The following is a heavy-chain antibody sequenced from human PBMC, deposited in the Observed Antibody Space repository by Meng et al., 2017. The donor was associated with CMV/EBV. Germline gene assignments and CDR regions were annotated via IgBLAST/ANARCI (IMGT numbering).Heavy chain of an antibody. Sequence: LRLSCTVSGGSISSGGYYWSWIRQHPGKGLEWIGYIYYSGSTYYNPSLKSRVTIPVDTSKNQFSLKLSSVTAADTAVYYCAREVGSRGWFDPWGQGTLVTVSS. V-gene: IGHV4-31*03. CDR2: IYYSGST. CDR1: GGSISSGGYY. CDR3: AREVGSRGWFDP. D-gene: IGHD6-13*01. J-gene: IGHJ5*02.